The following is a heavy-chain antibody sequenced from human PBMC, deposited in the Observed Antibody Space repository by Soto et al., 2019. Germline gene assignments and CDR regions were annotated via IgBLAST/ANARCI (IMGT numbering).Heavy chain of an antibody. CDR2: IKQDGSEK. J-gene: IGHJ4*02. V-gene: IGHV3-7*01. Sequence: GGSLRLSCAASGFLFSNYWMSWVRQAPGKGLEWVANIKQDGSEKHYVDSVKGRFTISRDNADNSLYLQMNSLRAEDTAVYYCAKNNLYCSSTNCFVFDYWGQGTLVTVSS. D-gene: IGHD2-2*01. CDR1: GFLFSNYW. CDR3: AKNNLYCSSTNCFVFDY.